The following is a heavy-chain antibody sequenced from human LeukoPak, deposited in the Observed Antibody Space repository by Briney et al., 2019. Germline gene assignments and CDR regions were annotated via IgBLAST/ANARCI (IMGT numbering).Heavy chain of an antibody. Sequence: SETLSLTCTVSGGSISSYYWSWIRQPPGKGLEWIGYIYYSGSTNYNPSLKSRVTISVDTSKNQFSLKLSSVTAADTAVYYCARVGYYDYFDYWGQGTLVTVSS. V-gene: IGHV4-59*08. CDR3: ARVGYYDYFDY. J-gene: IGHJ4*02. D-gene: IGHD3-16*01. CDR1: GGSISSYY. CDR2: IYYSGST.